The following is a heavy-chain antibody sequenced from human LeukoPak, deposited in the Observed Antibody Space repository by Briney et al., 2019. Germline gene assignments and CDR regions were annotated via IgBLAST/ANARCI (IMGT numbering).Heavy chain of an antibody. CDR2: IYTSGST. D-gene: IGHD2-8*02. V-gene: IGHV4-61*02. Sequence: SQTLSLTWTVSGGSISSGDYYLSWIRQPPGKGLEWIGRIYTSGSTNYNPSLKSRVTMSVDTSKNQFSLKLSSVTPADTAVYCCARDSYGWNWFDPWGQGTLVTVSS. CDR3: ARDSYGWNWFDP. J-gene: IGHJ5*02. CDR1: GGSISSGDYY.